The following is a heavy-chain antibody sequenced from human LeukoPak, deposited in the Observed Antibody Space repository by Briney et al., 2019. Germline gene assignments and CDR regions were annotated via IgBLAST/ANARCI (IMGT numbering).Heavy chain of an antibody. CDR3: ARHPNIVVVPAANFDY. Sequence: SETPSLTCTVSGGSISSYYWSWIRQPAGKGLEWIGRMYTSGRTNYNPSLKSRVTMSVDTSKNQFSLKLSSVTAADTAVYYCARHPNIVVVPAANFDYWGQGTLVTVSS. J-gene: IGHJ4*02. CDR2: MYTSGRT. CDR1: GGSISSYY. V-gene: IGHV4-4*07. D-gene: IGHD2-2*01.